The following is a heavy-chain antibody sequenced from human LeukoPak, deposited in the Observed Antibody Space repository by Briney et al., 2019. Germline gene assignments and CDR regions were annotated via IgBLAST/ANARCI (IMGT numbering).Heavy chain of an antibody. CDR1: GGTFSSYA. CDR3: AQAGAVAWRYYFDY. J-gene: IGHJ4*02. D-gene: IGHD6-19*01. CDR2: IIPSFGTA. V-gene: IGHV1-69*13. Sequence: SVKVSCKASGGTFSSYAISWARQAPGQGLEWMGGIIPSFGTANYAQKFQGRVTITADESTSTAYMELSSLRSEDTAVYYCAQAGAVAWRYYFDYWGQGTLVTVSS.